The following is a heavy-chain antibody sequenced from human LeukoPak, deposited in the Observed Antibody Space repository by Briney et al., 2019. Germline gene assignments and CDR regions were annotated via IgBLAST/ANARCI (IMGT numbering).Heavy chain of an antibody. V-gene: IGHV4-4*07. J-gene: IGHJ5*02. CDR1: GGSISSYY. CDR3: ARDLTLGYCSSTSCYTGFDP. D-gene: IGHD2-2*02. CDR2: IYTSGST. Sequence: SETLSLTCTVSGGSISSYYWSWIRQPAGKGLEWIWRIYTSGSTNYNPSLNSRVTMSVDTSKNQFSLKLSSVTAADTAVYYCARDLTLGYCSSTSCYTGFDPWGQGTLVTVSS.